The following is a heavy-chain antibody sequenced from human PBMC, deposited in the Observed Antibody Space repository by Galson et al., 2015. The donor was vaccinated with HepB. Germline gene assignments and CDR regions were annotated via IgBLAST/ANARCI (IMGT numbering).Heavy chain of an antibody. D-gene: IGHD3-3*02. CDR1: GYTFTSYG. J-gene: IGHJ6*03. CDR3: ARVLLAPYYYYMDV. V-gene: IGHV1-18*01. Sequence: SVKVSCKASGYTFTSYGISWVRQAPGQGLEWMGWISAYNGNTNYAQKLQGRVTMTTDTSTSTAYMELRSLRSDDTAVYYCARVLLAPYYYYMDVWGKGTTVTVSS. CDR2: ISAYNGNT.